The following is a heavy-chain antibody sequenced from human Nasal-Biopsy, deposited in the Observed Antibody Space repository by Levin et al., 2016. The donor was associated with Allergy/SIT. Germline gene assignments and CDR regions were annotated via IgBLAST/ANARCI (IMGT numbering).Heavy chain of an antibody. V-gene: IGHV3-33*01. CDR1: GYMFSNHA. CDR3: ARDGQLLAPYNFDH. J-gene: IGHJ4*02. D-gene: IGHD1-26*01. CDR2: IWIGGNYK. Sequence: GESLKISCIASGYMFSNHAVHWVRQAPGKGLEWVAQIWIGGNYKYYGDSVKGRFTISRDDPRNTVYLEMNSLTVEDTALYYCARDGQLLAPYNFDHWGQGTLVTVSS.